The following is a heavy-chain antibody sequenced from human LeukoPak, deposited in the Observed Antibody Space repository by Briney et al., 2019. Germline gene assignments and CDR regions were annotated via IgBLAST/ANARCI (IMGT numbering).Heavy chain of an antibody. CDR3: AKYGNSGWVIDN. V-gene: IGHV4-59*08. CDR2: IYYTGGT. D-gene: IGHD6-19*01. J-gene: IGHJ4*02. Sequence: PSETLSLTCTVSGGSIGSDYWTWIRQPPGKGLEYIGYIYYTGGTNYNPSLKSRVTISVDTSKNQFSLRLSSVTAADTAVYFCAKYGNSGWVIDNWGQGTLVTVSS. CDR1: GGSIGSDY.